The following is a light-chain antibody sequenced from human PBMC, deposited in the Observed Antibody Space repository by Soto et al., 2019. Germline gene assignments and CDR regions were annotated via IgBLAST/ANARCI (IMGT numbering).Light chain of an antibody. CDR3: HQYNSYSPEWT. CDR2: KAS. Sequence: DIQMTQSPSTLSASVGDRVTITCRASQSIGKWLAWYQQKPGQAPKLLIYKASTLESGVPSRFRGSGSGTDFALIITSLQPDDFATYYCHQYNSYSPEWTFGQGTKVESK. CDR1: QSIGKW. J-gene: IGKJ1*01. V-gene: IGKV1-5*03.